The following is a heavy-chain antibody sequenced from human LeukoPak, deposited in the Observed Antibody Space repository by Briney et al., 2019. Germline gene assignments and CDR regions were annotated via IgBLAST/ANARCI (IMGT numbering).Heavy chain of an antibody. CDR1: GFIFSTYG. D-gene: IGHD6-13*01. CDR2: IRYDGSNE. V-gene: IGHV3-30*02. J-gene: IGHJ6*03. CDR3: AKNVIAAAPTYYYYYMDV. Sequence: GGSLRLSCAASGFIFSTYGMHWVRQAPGKGLEWVTFIRYDGSNEYYANSVKGRFTISRDNSKNTLYLQMNSLRAEDTAVYYCAKNVIAAAPTYYYYYMDVWGKGTTVTVSS.